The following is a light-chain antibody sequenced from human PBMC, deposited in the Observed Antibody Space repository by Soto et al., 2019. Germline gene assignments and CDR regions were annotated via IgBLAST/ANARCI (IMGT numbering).Light chain of an antibody. J-gene: IGKJ5*01. CDR2: GAS. Sequence: EVVMRQSPATLSVSPGEGATLSCRASQGIGDTLAWYQHKPGQTPRLLIYGASTRATGIPARFSGSGSGTDFTLTISSLEPEDSAVYYCQQRSNWPSITFGQGTRLEI. CDR3: QQRSNWPSIT. V-gene: IGKV3-11*01. CDR1: QGIGDT.